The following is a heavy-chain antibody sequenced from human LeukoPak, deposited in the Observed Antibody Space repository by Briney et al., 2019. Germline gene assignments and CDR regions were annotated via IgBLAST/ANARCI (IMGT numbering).Heavy chain of an antibody. D-gene: IGHD4-11*01. CDR3: ARGDTVTTLAFDI. V-gene: IGHV3-21*01. CDR2: ISSSSSYI. CDR1: GFTFCSYS. Sequence: GGSLRLSCAASGFTFCSYSMNWVRQAPGKGLEWVSSISSSSSYIYYADSVKGRFTISRDNAKNSLYLQMNSLRAEDTAVYYCARGDTVTTLAFDIWGQGTMVTVSS. J-gene: IGHJ3*02.